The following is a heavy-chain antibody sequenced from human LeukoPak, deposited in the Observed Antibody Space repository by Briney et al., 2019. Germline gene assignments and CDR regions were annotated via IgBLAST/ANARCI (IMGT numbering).Heavy chain of an antibody. CDR2: INPSGGST. Sequence: ASVTVSCTASGYTFTGYYMHWVRQAPGQGLEWMGIINPSGGSTSYAQKFQGRVTMTRDTSTSTVYMELSSLRSEDTAVYYCARPEESYYYYGMDVWGQGTTVTVSS. CDR1: GYTFTGYY. D-gene: IGHD2/OR15-2a*01. V-gene: IGHV1-46*01. CDR3: ARPEESYYYYGMDV. J-gene: IGHJ6*02.